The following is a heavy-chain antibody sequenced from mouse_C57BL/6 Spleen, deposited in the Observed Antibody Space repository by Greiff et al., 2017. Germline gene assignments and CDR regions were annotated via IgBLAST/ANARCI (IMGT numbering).Heavy chain of an antibody. J-gene: IGHJ4*01. D-gene: IGHD1-2*01. Sequence: QVQLQQPGAELVRPGSSVKLSCKASGYTFTSYWMHWVKQRPIQGLEWIGNIDPSDSEPHYNQQFKDKATLTVDKYSSTSYMQLSSLTSEDSAVYYCARYYGDYYAMDYWGQGTSVTVSS. CDR1: GYTFTSYW. CDR3: ARYYGDYYAMDY. CDR2: IDPSDSEP. V-gene: IGHV1-52*01.